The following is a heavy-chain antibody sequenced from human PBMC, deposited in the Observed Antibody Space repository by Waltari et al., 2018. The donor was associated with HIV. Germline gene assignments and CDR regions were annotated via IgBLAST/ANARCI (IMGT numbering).Heavy chain of an antibody. D-gene: IGHD3-10*01. J-gene: IGHJ3*02. CDR1: GYTFTSYA. Sequence: QVQLVQSGAEVKKPGASVKVSCKASGYTFTSYAMHWVRQAPGQRLEWMGWINAGNGNTKYSQKFQGRVTITRDTSASTAYMELSSLRSEDTAVYYCARDRPYYYGSVDAFDIWGQGTMVTVSS. CDR3: ARDRPYYYGSVDAFDI. CDR2: INAGNGNT. V-gene: IGHV1-3*01.